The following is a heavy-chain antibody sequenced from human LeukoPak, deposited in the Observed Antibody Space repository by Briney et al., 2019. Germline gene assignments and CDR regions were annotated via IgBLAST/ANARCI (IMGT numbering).Heavy chain of an antibody. V-gene: IGHV3-7*01. CDR1: GFTFSNYW. CDR2: IKQDGSEK. D-gene: IGHD6-13*01. CDR3: ARDGTAAGLYFDL. J-gene: IGHJ4*01. Sequence: GGSLRLSCAASGFTFSNYWMSWVRQAPGKGLEWVANIKQDGSEKTYVDSVKGRFTISRDNTKNSLSLQLNGLRAEDTAVYYCARDGTAAGLYFDLWGQGTLVTVSS.